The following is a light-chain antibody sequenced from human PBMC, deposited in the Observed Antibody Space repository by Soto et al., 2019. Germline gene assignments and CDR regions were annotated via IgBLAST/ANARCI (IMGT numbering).Light chain of an antibody. CDR1: QSISNY. Sequence: DLQMTQSPSSLSASVGDRVTITCRASQSISNYLNWYQQKPGKAPKLLIYAASSLQSGVPSRFCGSRSGKDFTLTISSLQPEDFATYYCHQSYNTPLTFGGGTKVEIK. V-gene: IGKV1-39*01. CDR2: AAS. CDR3: HQSYNTPLT. J-gene: IGKJ4*01.